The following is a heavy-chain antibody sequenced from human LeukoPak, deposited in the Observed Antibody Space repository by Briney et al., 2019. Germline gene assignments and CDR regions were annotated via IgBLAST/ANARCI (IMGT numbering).Heavy chain of an antibody. CDR2: ISWNSGSI. J-gene: IGHJ3*02. V-gene: IGHV3-9*01. CDR3: AKALDPEYCSSTSCPPGAFDI. Sequence: GGSLRLSCAASGFTFDDYAMHWVRQAPGKGLEWVSGISWNSGSIGYADSVKGRFTISRDNAKNSLYLQMNSLRAEDTALYYCAKALDPEYCSSTSCPPGAFDIWGQGTMVTVSS. D-gene: IGHD2-2*01. CDR1: GFTFDDYA.